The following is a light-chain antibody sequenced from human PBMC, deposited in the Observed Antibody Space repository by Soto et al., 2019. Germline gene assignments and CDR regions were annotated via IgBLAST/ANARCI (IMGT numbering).Light chain of an antibody. CDR2: RSS. CDR3: ALWDDSLNGPG. J-gene: IGLJ2*01. CDR1: SSNIGSHS. Sequence: QSVLTQPPSASGTPGKRITISCSGSSSNIGSHSVNWYQQLPGTAPKLLIYRSSQRPSGVPDRFSGSKSGTSASLAISGLQSGDEADSYCALWDDSLNGPGFGGGTKVTVL. V-gene: IGLV1-44*01.